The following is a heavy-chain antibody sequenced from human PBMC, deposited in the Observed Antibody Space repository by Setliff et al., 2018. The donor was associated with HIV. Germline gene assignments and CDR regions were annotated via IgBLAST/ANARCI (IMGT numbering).Heavy chain of an antibody. D-gene: IGHD2-2*01. V-gene: IGHV4-34*10. Sequence: KPSETLSLTCGVYGESLSGYSWNWIRQPPGKGLEWIGEIDHGGSIKYNPSLKSRITISVDTAKNHFSLNLTSVTAADTAVYYCARVLPRTGGIVVVLAAHMDVWGKGTTVTVSS. CDR1: GESLSGYS. CDR3: ARVLPRTGGIVVVLAAHMDV. CDR2: IDHGGSI. J-gene: IGHJ6*03.